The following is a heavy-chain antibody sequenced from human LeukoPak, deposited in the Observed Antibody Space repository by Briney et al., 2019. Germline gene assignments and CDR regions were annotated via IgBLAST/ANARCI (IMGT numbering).Heavy chain of an antibody. CDR3: ARALLGRYCSGGSCYSFGY. Sequence: ASVKVSCKASGYTFTSYGISWVRQAPGQGLEWMGWISAHNGNTNYAQKLQGRVTMTTDTSTSTAYMELRSLRPDDTAVYYCARALLGRYCSGGSCYSFGYWGQGTLVTVSS. J-gene: IGHJ4*02. CDR1: GYTFTSYG. D-gene: IGHD2-15*01. CDR2: ISAHNGNT. V-gene: IGHV1-18*04.